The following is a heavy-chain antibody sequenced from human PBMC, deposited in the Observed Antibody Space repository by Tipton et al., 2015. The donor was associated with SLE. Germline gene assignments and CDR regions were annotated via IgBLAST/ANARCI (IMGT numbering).Heavy chain of an antibody. CDR3: ARGISSGWWNY. D-gene: IGHD6-19*01. V-gene: IGHV4-34*01. Sequence: TLSLTCAVYGGSFSGYYGTWIRQPPGKGLERIGEINHSGSTNYNPSLKSRVTIPVDTSKKQFSLKLSSVTAADTAVYFCARGISSGWWNYWGQGNLVTVSS. CDR2: INHSGST. J-gene: IGHJ4*02. CDR1: GGSFSGYY.